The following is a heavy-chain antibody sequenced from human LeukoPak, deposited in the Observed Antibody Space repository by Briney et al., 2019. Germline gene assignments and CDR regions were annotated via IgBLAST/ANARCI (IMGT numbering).Heavy chain of an antibody. J-gene: IGHJ5*02. Sequence: SETLSLTCTVSGGSIRSYYWTWIRQPAGEGLEWIGRIYTSGITNYNPSLKSRVTMSVDTSKNQFSLKLTSVTAADTAVYYCARLCSSWWLDPWGQGTRVTVSS. D-gene: IGHD6-13*01. V-gene: IGHV4-4*07. CDR2: IYTSGIT. CDR1: GGSIRSYY. CDR3: ARLCSSWWLDP.